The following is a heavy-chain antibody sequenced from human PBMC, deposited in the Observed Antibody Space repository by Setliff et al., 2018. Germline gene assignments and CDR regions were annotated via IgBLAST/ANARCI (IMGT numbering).Heavy chain of an antibody. CDR1: GGSFSGYY. V-gene: IGHV4-34*01. Sequence: SETLSLTCAVYGGSFSGYYWSWIRQPPGKGLEWIGEINHSGSTNYNPSLESRVTISMDTSKNQFSLKVSSVTAADTAIYYCARYDSSGYSENYYFDYWGQGTLVTVSS. CDR3: ARYDSSGYSENYYFDY. D-gene: IGHD3-22*01. CDR2: INHSGST. J-gene: IGHJ4*02.